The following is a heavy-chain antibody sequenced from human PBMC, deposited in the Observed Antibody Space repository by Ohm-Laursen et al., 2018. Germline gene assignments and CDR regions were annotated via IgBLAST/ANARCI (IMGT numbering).Heavy chain of an antibody. D-gene: IGHD1-26*01. J-gene: IGHJ4*02. CDR3: ARVERSGSLDY. V-gene: IGHV4-4*07. Sequence: GTLSLTCTVSGGSISSYYWSWVRQPPGKGLEWIGRIYTSGNTNYNPSLKSRVTMSVDTSKNQFSLKLSSVTAADTAVYYCARVERSGSLDYWGQGTLVTVSS. CDR1: GGSISSYY. CDR2: IYTSGNT.